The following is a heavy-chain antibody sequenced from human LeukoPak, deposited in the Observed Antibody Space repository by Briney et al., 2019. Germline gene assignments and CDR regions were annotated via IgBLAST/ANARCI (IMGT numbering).Heavy chain of an antibody. D-gene: IGHD6-13*01. Sequence: SETLSLTCTVSGGSISSGGYYWSWIRQHPGKGLEWIGYIYYSGSTYYNPSLKSRVTISVDTSKNQFSLKLSSVTAADTAVYYCARGEGSSSWPDYWGQGTLVTVSS. J-gene: IGHJ4*02. V-gene: IGHV4-31*03. CDR2: IYYSGST. CDR1: GGSISSGGYY. CDR3: ARGEGSSSWPDY.